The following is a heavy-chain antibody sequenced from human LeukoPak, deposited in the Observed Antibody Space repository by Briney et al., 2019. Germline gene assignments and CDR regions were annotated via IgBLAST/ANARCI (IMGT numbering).Heavy chain of an antibody. V-gene: IGHV3-48*02. CDR3: AKDSAYYWFDY. CDR2: ISSVTTTI. Sequence: PGGSLRLSCAASGFTLSSYSMNWVRQAPGKGLEWISYISSVTTTIYYADSVKGRFTISRDSAKNSLYLQMNSLGDEDTAVYYCAKDSAYYWFDYWGQGTLVTVSS. CDR1: GFTLSSYS. J-gene: IGHJ4*02. D-gene: IGHD3-9*01.